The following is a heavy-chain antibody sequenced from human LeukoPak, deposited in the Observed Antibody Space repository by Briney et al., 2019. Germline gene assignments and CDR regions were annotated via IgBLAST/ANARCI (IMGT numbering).Heavy chain of an antibody. V-gene: IGHV1-3*01. CDR3: ARNTETAIPLPYYFDY. CDR2: INAGNGNT. CDR1: GFIFTNYA. D-gene: IGHD2-21*02. Sequence: ASVKVSCKTSGFIFTNYAVHWVRQAPGQRLEWTGWINAGNGNTRYSQKFQDRVTITRDTSANTAYMELSSLRSEDTAVYYCARNTETAIPLPYYFDYWGQGTLVTVSS. J-gene: IGHJ4*02.